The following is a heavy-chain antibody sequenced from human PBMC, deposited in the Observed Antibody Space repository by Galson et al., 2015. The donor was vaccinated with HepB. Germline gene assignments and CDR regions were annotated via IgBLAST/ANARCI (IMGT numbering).Heavy chain of an antibody. CDR3: ARGWDYGDYGGNWFDP. CDR1: GGSISSGGYY. V-gene: IGHV4-31*03. J-gene: IGHJ5*02. CDR2: IYYSGST. D-gene: IGHD4-17*01. Sequence: LSLTCTVSGGSISSGGYYWSWIRQHPGKGLEWIGYIYYSGSTYYNPSLKSRVTISVDTSKNQFSLKLSSVTAADTAVYYCARGWDYGDYGGNWFDPWGQGTLVTVSS.